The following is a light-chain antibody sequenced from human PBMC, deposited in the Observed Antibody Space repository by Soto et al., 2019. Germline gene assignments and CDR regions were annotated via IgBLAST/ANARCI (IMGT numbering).Light chain of an antibody. CDR3: QSYDSSLSGWV. V-gene: IGLV1-40*01. Sequence: QAVVTQPPSVSGAPGQRVTISCTGSSSNIGAGYDVHWYQQVPGTAPKLLIYGNNNRPSGVPDRFSGSKSGTSASLAITGLQAEDEADFYCQSYDSSLSGWVFGGGTKLTVL. CDR2: GNN. J-gene: IGLJ3*02. CDR1: SSNIGAGYD.